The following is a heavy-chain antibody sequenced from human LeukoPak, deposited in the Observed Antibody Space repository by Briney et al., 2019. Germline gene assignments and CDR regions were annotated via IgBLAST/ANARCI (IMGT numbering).Heavy chain of an antibody. D-gene: IGHD3-16*02. J-gene: IGHJ3*02. CDR2: MNPNSGNT. Sequence: ASVKVSCKASGYTFTSYDINWVRQATGQGLEWMGWMNPNSGNTGYAQKFQGRVTMTRNTSISTAYMELSSLRSEDTAVYYCARGLNRYNAFDIWGQGTMVTVSS. CDR3: ARGLNRYNAFDI. CDR1: GYTFTSYD. V-gene: IGHV1-8*01.